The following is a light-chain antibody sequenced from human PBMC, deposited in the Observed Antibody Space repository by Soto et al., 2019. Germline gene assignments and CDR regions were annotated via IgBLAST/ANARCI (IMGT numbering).Light chain of an antibody. J-gene: IGKJ2*01. V-gene: IGKV2-30*02. CDR3: MQTRSWPHT. Sequence: DVVMTQSPLSLPVTLGQPASISCRSSQSLVHTDGNTYLSWFHQRPGQSPRRLIYKVSERDSGVPDRFSGSGSGTDFTLKISRVEAEDVGVYYCMQTRSWPHTFGQGTKVEIK. CDR1: QSLVHTDGNTY. CDR2: KVS.